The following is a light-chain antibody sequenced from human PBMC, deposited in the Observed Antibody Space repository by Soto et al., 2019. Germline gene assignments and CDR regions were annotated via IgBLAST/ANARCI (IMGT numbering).Light chain of an antibody. CDR3: QQYKNWPWT. J-gene: IGKJ1*01. V-gene: IGKV3D-15*01. CDR1: QSISDT. CDR2: SAS. Sequence: EIVMTQSPATLSVSPGGRATLSCRPSQSISDTLAWYQQKPGQAPRLLIYSASRGATGFPATFSGSGPATDFHLNISSLQSEDFAFYYCQQYKNWPWTLGQGTKVDI.